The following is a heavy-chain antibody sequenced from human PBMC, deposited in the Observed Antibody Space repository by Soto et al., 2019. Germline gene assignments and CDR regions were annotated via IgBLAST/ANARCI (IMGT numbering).Heavy chain of an antibody. J-gene: IGHJ6*02. CDR2: ISYDGSNE. Sequence: GGSLRLSCAASGFTFSSYGMHWVRQAPGKGLEWVAVISYDGSNEYYADSVKGRFTISRDSSNNTLYLQMKSLRAEDTAVSYYDKTPPQRHNYCSSGMDVWGQGTTVTVSS. D-gene: IGHD6-25*01. CDR3: DKTPPQRHNYCSSGMDV. V-gene: IGHV3-30*18. CDR1: GFTFSSYG.